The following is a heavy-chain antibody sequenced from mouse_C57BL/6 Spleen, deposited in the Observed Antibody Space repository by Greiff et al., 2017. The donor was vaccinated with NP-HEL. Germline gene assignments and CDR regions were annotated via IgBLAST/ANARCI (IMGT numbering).Heavy chain of an antibody. CDR2: IRSKSSNYAT. CDR3: VREDYYGSRRDYYAMDY. J-gene: IGHJ4*01. CDR1: GFTFNTYA. Sequence: DVKLVESGGGLVQPKGSLKLSCAASGFTFNTYAMHWVRQAPGKGLEWVARIRSKSSNYATYYADSVKDRFTISRDDSQSMLYLQMNNLKTEDTAMYYCVREDYYGSRRDYYAMDYWGQGTSVTVSS. V-gene: IGHV10-3*01. D-gene: IGHD1-1*01.